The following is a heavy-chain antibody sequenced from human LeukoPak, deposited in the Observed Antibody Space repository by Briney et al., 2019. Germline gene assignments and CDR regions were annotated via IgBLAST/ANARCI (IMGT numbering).Heavy chain of an antibody. CDR1: GFTLSDYY. J-gene: IGHJ6*02. Sequence: GGSLRLSCAASGFTLSDYYMGWIRQTPGKGLEWVSYISSSGSTIYYADSVKGRFTISRDNAKNSLYLQMNSLRGEDTAVYYCARALTDTYYYYGMDVWGQGTTVTVSS. CDR3: ARALTDTYYYYGMDV. V-gene: IGHV3-11*01. CDR2: ISSSGSTI.